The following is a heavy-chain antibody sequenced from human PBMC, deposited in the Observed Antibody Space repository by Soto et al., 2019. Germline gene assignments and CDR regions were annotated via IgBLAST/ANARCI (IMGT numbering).Heavy chain of an antibody. CDR2: IYTSGST. CDR3: ARDLYYDYVWGSSSYYFDY. J-gene: IGHJ4*02. Sequence: QVQLQESGPGLVKPSETLSLTCTVSGGSISSYYWSWIRQPAGKGLEWIVRIYTSGSTNYNPSLKSRVTMSVDTSKNQFSLKLSSVTAADTAVYYCARDLYYDYVWGSSSYYFDYWGQGTLVTVSS. D-gene: IGHD3-16*01. CDR1: GGSISSYY. V-gene: IGHV4-4*07.